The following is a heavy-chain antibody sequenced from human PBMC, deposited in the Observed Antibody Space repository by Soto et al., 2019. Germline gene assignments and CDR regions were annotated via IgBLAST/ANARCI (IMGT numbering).Heavy chain of an antibody. CDR1: GASISGFY. V-gene: IGHV4-4*07. CDR2: IYATGTT. CDR3: VRDGKNTFRGWFDP. D-gene: IGHD3-10*01. J-gene: IGHJ5*02. Sequence: SETLSLTCTVSGASISGFYWSWIRKSAGKGLEWIGRIYATGTTDYNPSLKSRVMMSVDTSKKQFSLKLRSVTAADTAVYYCVRDGKNTFRGWFDPWGQGISVTVSS.